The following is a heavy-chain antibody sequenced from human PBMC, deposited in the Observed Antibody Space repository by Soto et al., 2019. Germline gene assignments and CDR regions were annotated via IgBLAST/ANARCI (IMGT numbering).Heavy chain of an antibody. CDR3: AKDKTLSGWYAFDY. Sequence: EVQLVESGGGLVQPGRSLRLSCAASGFTFDDYAMHWVRQAPGKGLEWVSGISWHSGSIGYADSVKGRFTISRDNAKNSLYLQMNRLRAEDTALYYCAKDKTLSGWYAFDYWGQGTLVTVSS. V-gene: IGHV3-9*01. J-gene: IGHJ4*02. D-gene: IGHD6-19*01. CDR1: GFTFDDYA. CDR2: ISWHSGSI.